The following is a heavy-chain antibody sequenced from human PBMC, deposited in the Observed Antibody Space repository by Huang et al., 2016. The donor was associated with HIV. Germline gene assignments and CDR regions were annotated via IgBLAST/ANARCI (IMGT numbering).Heavy chain of an antibody. CDR3: ARGPRLHYYGSGSYFGY. CDR2: INHSGSI. Sequence: QVQLQQWGAGLLKPSETLSLTCAVYGGSFSGYYWSWIRQPPGKGLEWIGEINHSGSINYNPSLKSRVTISVDTSKNQIPLKMRSGTAADTAVYFCARGPRLHYYGSGSYFGYWGQGTLVTVSS. CDR1: GGSFSGYY. D-gene: IGHD3-10*01. J-gene: IGHJ4*02. V-gene: IGHV4-34*01.